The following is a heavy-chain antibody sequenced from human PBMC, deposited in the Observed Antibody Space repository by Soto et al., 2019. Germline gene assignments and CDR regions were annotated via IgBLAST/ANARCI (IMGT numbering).Heavy chain of an antibody. Sequence: SVKVSCKASGGTFSSYAISWVRQAPGQGLEWMGGTIPIFGTANYAQKFQGRVTITADESTSTAYMELSSLRSEDTAVYYCARDGLRGISGSRWYYNGMDVWGQGTPVTVSS. CDR2: TIPIFGTA. D-gene: IGHD1-20*01. CDR3: ARDGLRGISGSRWYYNGMDV. CDR1: GGTFSSYA. V-gene: IGHV1-69*13. J-gene: IGHJ6*02.